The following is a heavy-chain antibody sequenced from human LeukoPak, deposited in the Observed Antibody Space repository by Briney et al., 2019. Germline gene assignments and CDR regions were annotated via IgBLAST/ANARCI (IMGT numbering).Heavy chain of an antibody. CDR3: ARVGFLGGITLDP. CDR2: INPNSGGT. V-gene: IGHV1-2*02. Sequence: ASVKVSCKASGYTFTGYYMHWVRQAPGQGLEWMGWINPNSGGTNYAQKFQGRVTMTRDTSISTAYMELSRLRSDDTAVYYCARVGFLGGITLDPWGQGTLVTVSS. CDR1: GYTFTGYY. J-gene: IGHJ5*02. D-gene: IGHD3-10*01.